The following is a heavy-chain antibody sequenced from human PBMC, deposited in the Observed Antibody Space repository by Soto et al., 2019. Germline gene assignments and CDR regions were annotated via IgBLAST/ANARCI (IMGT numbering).Heavy chain of an antibody. CDR3: ARVEEEGYYDSSGPLG. CDR1: GGTFSSYA. J-gene: IGHJ4*02. Sequence: SVKVSCKASGGTFSSYAISWVRQAPGQGLEWMGGIIPIFGTANYAQKFQGRVTITADESTSTAYMELSSLRSEDTAVYYCARVEEEGYYDSSGPLGWGQGSLVTVSS. V-gene: IGHV1-69*13. D-gene: IGHD3-22*01. CDR2: IIPIFGTA.